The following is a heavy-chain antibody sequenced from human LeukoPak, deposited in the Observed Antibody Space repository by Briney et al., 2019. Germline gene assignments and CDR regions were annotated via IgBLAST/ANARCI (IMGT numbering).Heavy chain of an antibody. CDR2: ISAYNGNT. Sequence: ASVKVSCKASGYTFTSYGISWVRQAPGQGLEWMGWISAYNGNTNYAQKLQGRVTMTTDTSTSTAYMELRSLRSDDTAVYYCARVGRLGGYSGYEDFDYWGQGTLVTVSS. CDR3: ARVGRLGGYSGYEDFDY. V-gene: IGHV1-18*01. J-gene: IGHJ4*02. D-gene: IGHD5-12*01. CDR1: GYTFTSYG.